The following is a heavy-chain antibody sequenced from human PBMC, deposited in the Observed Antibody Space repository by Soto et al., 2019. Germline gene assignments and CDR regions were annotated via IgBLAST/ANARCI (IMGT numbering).Heavy chain of an antibody. CDR2: VYYNENT. CDR1: SGSISSFTYY. Sequence: QLQLQESGPGLVKPSETLSLTCSVSSGSISSFTYYWGWIRQPPGKGLEWIGTVYYNENTYYNPSLKSRVTITVDTAKNQFSLNLRSVTAADTAMYFCARRERYYGSPGWFDPWGPGTLVTVSS. D-gene: IGHD3-10*01. CDR3: ARRERYYGSPGWFDP. V-gene: IGHV4-39*01. J-gene: IGHJ5*02.